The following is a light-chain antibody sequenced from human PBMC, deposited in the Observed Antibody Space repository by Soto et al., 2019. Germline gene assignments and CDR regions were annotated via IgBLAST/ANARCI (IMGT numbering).Light chain of an antibody. CDR1: DTVNIY. CDR2: DAS. Sequence: VVLTQSPATLSLSPGERATLSCRASDTVNIYLAWYQQKPGQAPRLLIYDASNRATGIPARFSGSGSGTDFTLTISSLQSEDFAVYYCQHYDHWPLTFGQGTRVEVK. V-gene: IGKV3-11*01. J-gene: IGKJ1*01. CDR3: QHYDHWPLT.